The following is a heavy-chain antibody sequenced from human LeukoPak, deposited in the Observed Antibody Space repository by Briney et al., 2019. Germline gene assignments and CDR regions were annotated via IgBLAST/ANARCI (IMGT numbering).Heavy chain of an antibody. Sequence: PSETLSLTCTVSGGSISSYYWSWIRQPPGKVLGWSGYIYYSGSTTYNPSLTSRVTISVDTSKNQFSLKLGSVTAADTAVYYCARQEGLGYCSGGSCYYFDYWGQGTLVTVSS. V-gene: IGHV4-59*08. CDR1: GGSISSYY. J-gene: IGHJ4*02. CDR3: ARQEGLGYCSGGSCYYFDY. CDR2: IYYSGST. D-gene: IGHD2-15*01.